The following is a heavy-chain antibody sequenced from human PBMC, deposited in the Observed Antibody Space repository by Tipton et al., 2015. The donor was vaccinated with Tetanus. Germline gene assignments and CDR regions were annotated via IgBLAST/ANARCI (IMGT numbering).Heavy chain of an antibody. Sequence: TLSLTCTVSGGSINSGTFYWDWIRQTPGKALEWIGNIYYNGNTLQNPSLKSRVTMSLDRSKNQFSLQLSSMTAADTAVVFCARSSFDGSGYKIDNWGQGTLVTVSS. V-gene: IGHV4-39*01. CDR2: IYYNGNT. D-gene: IGHD3-22*01. J-gene: IGHJ4*02. CDR1: GGSINSGTFY. CDR3: ARSSFDGSGYKIDN.